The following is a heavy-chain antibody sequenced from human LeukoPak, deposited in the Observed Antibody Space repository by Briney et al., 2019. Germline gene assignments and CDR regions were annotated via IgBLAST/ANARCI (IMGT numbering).Heavy chain of an antibody. D-gene: IGHD3-10*01. CDR3: ARAPTMGGAFDV. CDR1: GFTFSRYN. CDR2: ISSSSGNR. V-gene: IGHV3-48*02. Sequence: AGGSLRLSCEASGFTFSRYNMNWVRQAPGKGLEWVSYISSSSGNRYYADSVKGRFTVSRDNAKNSLYLQMNSLRDEDRAVYYCARAPTMGGAFDVWGQGTTVTVSS. J-gene: IGHJ3*01.